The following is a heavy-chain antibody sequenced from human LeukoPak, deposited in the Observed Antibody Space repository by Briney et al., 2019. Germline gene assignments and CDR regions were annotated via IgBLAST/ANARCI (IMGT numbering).Heavy chain of an antibody. CDR2: MYWNDDR. D-gene: IGHD3-3*01. J-gene: IGHJ5*02. CDR3: ANRRSGKVLDWFDP. CDR1: GFSLSSSGAG. Sequence: SGPTLTNPTPALTLTFTFSGFSLSSSGAGVGWIRQPPGKTLEWLGLMYWNDDRGYSPSLKSRLTSTKDTSKNQVVLTMTNMDPVDTATYYCANRRSGKVLDWFDPWGQGTLVTVSS. V-gene: IGHV2-5*01.